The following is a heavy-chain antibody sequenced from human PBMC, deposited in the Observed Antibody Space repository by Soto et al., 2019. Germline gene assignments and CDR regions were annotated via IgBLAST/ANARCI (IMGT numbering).Heavy chain of an antibody. V-gene: IGHV1-18*01. CDR3: ARDKSHLPPDY. J-gene: IGHJ4*02. CDR1: GSNCTHLG. Sequence: FKVSGSNCTHLGGRWVRQAPGQGLEWMGWISAYNGNTNYAQKLQGRVTMTTDTSTSTAYMELRSLRSDDTAVYYCARDKSHLPPDYWGQGTLVTVSS. CDR2: ISAYNGNT.